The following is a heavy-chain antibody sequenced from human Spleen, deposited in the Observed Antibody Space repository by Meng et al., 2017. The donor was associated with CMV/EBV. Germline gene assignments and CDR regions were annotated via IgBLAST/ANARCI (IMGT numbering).Heavy chain of an antibody. V-gene: IGHV2-5*02. D-gene: IGHD6-13*01. Sequence: QITLKESGPTLVKLTQTLTLTCTFSGFSLRTSGVAVGWIRQPPGKALEWVALIYWDDDKRYSPSLTGRVSITKGASNNQVVLTLTNMHPEDTGTYYCAHKHAAGGNWFDPWGQGTLVTVSS. CDR1: GFSLRTSGVA. J-gene: IGHJ5*02. CDR3: AHKHAAGGNWFDP. CDR2: IYWDDDK.